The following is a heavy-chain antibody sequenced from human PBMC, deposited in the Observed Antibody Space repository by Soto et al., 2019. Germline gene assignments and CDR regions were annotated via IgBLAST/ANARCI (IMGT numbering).Heavy chain of an antibody. D-gene: IGHD1-26*01. CDR1: GGYISSYY. CDR2: IYYTGTT. CDR3: ARGPPLGL. J-gene: IGHJ4*02. Sequence: SETLSLTCTVSGGYISSYYWSWIRQPPGKGLEWIGYIYYTGTTNYNPSLKSRVTISVDTSKNQFSLKLSSVTAADTAVYYCARGPPLGLWGQGTLVTVSS. V-gene: IGHV4-59*12.